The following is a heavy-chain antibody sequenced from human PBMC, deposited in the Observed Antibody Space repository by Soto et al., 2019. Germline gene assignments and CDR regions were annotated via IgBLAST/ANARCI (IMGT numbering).Heavy chain of an antibody. D-gene: IGHD2-21*01. V-gene: IGHV1-3*01. CDR1: GYTFTNYA. J-gene: IGHJ2*01. Sequence: QVQLVQSGAEVKEPGASVKVSCRASGYTFTNYAIHWVRQAPGQRLEWMGWLNPGNGNTKYPQKFQGRVTITRDTSASPAYMFLSSLRSEDTAVYYCARGQGIPYCGGDCYSDWYFDLWGRGTLVTVSS. CDR2: LNPGNGNT. CDR3: ARGQGIPYCGGDCYSDWYFDL.